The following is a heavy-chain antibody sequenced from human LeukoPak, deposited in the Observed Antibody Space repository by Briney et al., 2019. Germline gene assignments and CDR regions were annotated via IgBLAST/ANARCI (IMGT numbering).Heavy chain of an antibody. CDR3: ARGATMVRGVHLDAFDI. J-gene: IGHJ3*02. CDR1: GGSISSSSYY. V-gene: IGHV4-39*07. Sequence: SETLSLTCTVSGGSISSSSYYWGWIRQPPGKGLEWIGSIYYSGSTYYNPSLKSRVTISVDTSKNQFSLKLSSVTAADTAVYYCARGATMVRGVHLDAFDIWGQGTMVTVSS. D-gene: IGHD3-10*01. CDR2: IYYSGST.